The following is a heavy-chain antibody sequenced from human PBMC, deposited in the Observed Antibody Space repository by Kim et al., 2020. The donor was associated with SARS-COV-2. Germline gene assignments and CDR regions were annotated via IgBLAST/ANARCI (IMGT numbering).Heavy chain of an antibody. V-gene: IGHV4-39*01. CDR2: IYYSGNN. CDR1: GDSISSSSYY. D-gene: IGHD5-18*01. CDR3: ARAGYSYGYFDY. J-gene: IGHJ4*02. Sequence: SETLSLTCTVSGDSISSSSYYWVWIRQRPGKGREWIGNIYYSGNNYYTPSLKSRVTLSVDTTKTQFSLRLSSVTAAATAVYYCARAGYSYGYFDYWGQGTLVTVSS.